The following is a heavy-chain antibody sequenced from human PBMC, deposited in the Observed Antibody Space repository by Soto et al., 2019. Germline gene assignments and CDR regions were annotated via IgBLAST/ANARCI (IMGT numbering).Heavy chain of an antibody. Sequence: PGGSLRLSCAASGFTFDSPYSHGMSWVRQSPGKGPEWVSTISSNGANTHYAASVKGRFTISKDASRNTVHLHMNSLRAEDTATYLCVSWVSAHFDYWGHGTPVTVSS. CDR3: VSWVSAHFDY. V-gene: IGHV3-23*01. CDR2: ISSNGANT. D-gene: IGHD2-8*01. CDR1: GFTFDSPYSHG. J-gene: IGHJ4*01.